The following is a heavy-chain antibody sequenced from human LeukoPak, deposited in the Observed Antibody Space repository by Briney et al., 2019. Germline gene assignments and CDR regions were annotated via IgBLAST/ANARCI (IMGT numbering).Heavy chain of an antibody. CDR3: ARGEGHTLFDT. V-gene: IGHV4-30-2*01. J-gene: IGHJ4*02. CDR1: GGSISSGGYS. Sequence: SETLSLTCAVSGGSISSGGYSWSWIRQPPGKGLEWIGYIYHSGSTYYNPSLKSRVTISVDRSKNQFSLKLSSVTAADTAVYYGARGEGHTLFDTWGQETRSPSPQ. CDR2: IYHSGST.